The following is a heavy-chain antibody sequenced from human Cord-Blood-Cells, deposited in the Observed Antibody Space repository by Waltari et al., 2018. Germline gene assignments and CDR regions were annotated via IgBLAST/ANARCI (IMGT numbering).Heavy chain of an antibody. V-gene: IGHV4-30-4*01. J-gene: IGHJ3*02. CDR2: IYYSGST. CDR1: GGAISSGDYY. CDR3: ARGEWELRAFDI. D-gene: IGHD1-26*01. Sequence: QVQLQESGPGLVKPSQTLSLTCTVSGGAISSGDYYWSWIRKPPGKGLEWIGYIYYSGSTYYNPSLKSRVTISVDTSKNQFSLKLSSVTAADTAVYYCARGEWELRAFDIWGQGTMVTVSS.